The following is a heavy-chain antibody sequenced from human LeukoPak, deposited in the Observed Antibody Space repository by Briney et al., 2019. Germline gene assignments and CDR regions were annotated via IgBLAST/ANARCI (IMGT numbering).Heavy chain of an antibody. J-gene: IGHJ6*03. CDR1: GVSISNYY. D-gene: IGHD4-17*01. V-gene: IGHV4-4*07. CDR3: ARVATDVGARSLHYAYYYMDV. CDR2: VSITGNT. Sequence: SETLSLTCTVSGVSISNYYWSWIRQPAGKGLEWIGRVSITGNTNSNPSLKSRVTMSVDTSKNQFSLQLNSVSAADTAVYYCARVATDVGARSLHYAYYYMDVWGKGTTVTVSS.